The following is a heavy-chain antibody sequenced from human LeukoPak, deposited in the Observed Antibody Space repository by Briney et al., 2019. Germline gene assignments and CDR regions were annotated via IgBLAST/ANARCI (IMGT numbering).Heavy chain of an antibody. CDR2: ISDSGGST. CDR3: AKVGYTSGWYGDFDY. J-gene: IGHJ4*02. D-gene: IGHD6-19*01. CDR1: GFTFSSYS. Sequence: SGGSLRLSCAASGFTFSSYSMSWVRQAPGKGLEWVSAISDSGGSTYYADSVKGRFTISRDNSKNTLYLQMNSLRAEDTAVYYCAKVGYTSGWYGDFDYWGQGTLVTVSS. V-gene: IGHV3-23*01.